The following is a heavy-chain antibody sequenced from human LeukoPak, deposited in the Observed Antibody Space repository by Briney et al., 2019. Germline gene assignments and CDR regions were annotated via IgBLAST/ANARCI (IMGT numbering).Heavy chain of an antibody. CDR1: GGSFSGYY. J-gene: IGHJ4*02. V-gene: IGHV4-34*01. CDR2: INHSGST. CDR3: ARQGITMVRGARARLDY. Sequence: SETLSLTCAVYGGSFSGYYWSWIRQPPGKGLEWIGEINHSGSTNCNPSLKSRVTISVDTSKNQFSLRLSSVTAADTAVYYCARQGITMVRGARARLDYWGQGTLVTVSS. D-gene: IGHD3-10*01.